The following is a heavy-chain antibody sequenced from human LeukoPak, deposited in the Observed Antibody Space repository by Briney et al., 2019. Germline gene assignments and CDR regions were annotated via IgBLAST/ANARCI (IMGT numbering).Heavy chain of an antibody. CDR3: AREWIVVPNWFDP. CDR2: IYTSGST. J-gene: IGHJ5*02. D-gene: IGHD3-10*01. Sequence: SQTLSLTCTVSGGSISSGSYYWSWIRQPAGKGLEWIGRIYTSGSTNYNPSLKSRVTIPVDTSKNQFSLKLSSVTAADTAVYYCAREWIVVPNWFDPWGQGTLVTVSS. CDR1: GGSISSGSYY. V-gene: IGHV4-61*02.